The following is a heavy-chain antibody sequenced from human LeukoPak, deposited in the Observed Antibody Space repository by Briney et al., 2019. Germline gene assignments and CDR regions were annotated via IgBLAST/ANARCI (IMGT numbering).Heavy chain of an antibody. CDR2: IYYSGST. V-gene: IGHV4-30-4*08. CDR3: ARGLGYCSGGSCYFPYYFDY. CDR1: GGSISSGDYY. Sequence: SQTLSLTCTVSGGSISSGDYYWSWIRQPPGKGLKWIGYIYYSGSTYYNPSLKSRVTISVDTSKNQFSLKLSSVTAADTAVYYCARGLGYCSGGSCYFPYYFDYWGQGTLVTVSS. J-gene: IGHJ4*02. D-gene: IGHD2-15*01.